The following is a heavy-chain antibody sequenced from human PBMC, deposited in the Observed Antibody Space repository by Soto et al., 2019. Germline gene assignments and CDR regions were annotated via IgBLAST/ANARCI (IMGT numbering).Heavy chain of an antibody. D-gene: IGHD1-26*01. V-gene: IGHV4-59*01. CDR2: IFSSGSA. J-gene: IGHJ4*02. CDR3: ARGTTYSGSPKLDD. CDR1: GDSISTNY. Sequence: LETLSLTCTVSGDSISTNYWSFIRQPPGKGLEWLGNIFSSGSANYNPSLKSRVTISVDTSKNQFSLKLKSVTAADTAVYYCARGTTYSGSPKLDDWGPGTLVTVSS.